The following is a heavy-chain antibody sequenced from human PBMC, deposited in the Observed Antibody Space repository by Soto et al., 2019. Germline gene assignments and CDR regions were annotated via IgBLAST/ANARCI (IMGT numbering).Heavy chain of an antibody. D-gene: IGHD2-21*02. CDR3: ARVDCGGDCCYRRYYYGMDV. Sequence: GGSLRLSCAASGFTFSSYSMNWVRQAPGKGLEWVSSISSSSSYIYYAASVKGRFTISRDNAKNSLYLQMNSIRADGTALYYSARVDCGGDCCYRRYYYGMDVWGQGTTVTVSS. J-gene: IGHJ6*02. CDR2: ISSSSSYI. CDR1: GFTFSSYS. V-gene: IGHV3-21*01.